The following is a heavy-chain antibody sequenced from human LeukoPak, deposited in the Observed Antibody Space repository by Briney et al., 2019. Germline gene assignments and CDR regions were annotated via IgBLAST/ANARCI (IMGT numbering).Heavy chain of an antibody. Sequence: GGSLRLSCAASGFTVSSNYMSWVRQAPGKGLEWVSVIYSGGSTYYADSVKGRFTISRDNSKNTLYLQMNSLRAEDTAVYYCARDLSIVGATKDLSYAFDIWGQGTMVTVSS. CDR3: ARDLSIVGATKDLSYAFDI. V-gene: IGHV3-53*01. CDR1: GFTVSSNY. CDR2: IYSGGST. D-gene: IGHD1-26*01. J-gene: IGHJ3*02.